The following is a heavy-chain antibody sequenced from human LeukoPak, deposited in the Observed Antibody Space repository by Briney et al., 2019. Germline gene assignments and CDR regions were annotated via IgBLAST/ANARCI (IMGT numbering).Heavy chain of an antibody. CDR1: GFTFSSYW. D-gene: IGHD3-10*01. V-gene: IGHV3-7*01. J-gene: IGHJ4*02. CDR3: ARGSGSFDY. Sequence: GGSLRLSCAVSGFTFSSYWMSWVRQAPGKGLEWLANIKEDGSEKYYVDSVKGRFTISRDNAKNSLHLKMNSLRAEDTAVYYCARGSGSFDYWGQGTLVTVSS. CDR2: IKEDGSEK.